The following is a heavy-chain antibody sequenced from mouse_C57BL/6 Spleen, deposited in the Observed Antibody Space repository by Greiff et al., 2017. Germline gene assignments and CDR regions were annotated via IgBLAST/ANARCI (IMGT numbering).Heavy chain of an antibody. CDR1: GYTFTSYW. J-gene: IGHJ4*01. CDR2: IDPSDSYT. CDR3: ARGNYYAMDY. Sequence: QVQLQQPGAELVKPGASVKLPCKASGYTFTSYWMQWVKQRPGQGLEWIGEIDPSDSYTNYNQKFKGKATLTVDTSSSTAYMQLSSLTSEDSAVYYCARGNYYAMDYWGQGTSVTVSS. V-gene: IGHV1-50*01.